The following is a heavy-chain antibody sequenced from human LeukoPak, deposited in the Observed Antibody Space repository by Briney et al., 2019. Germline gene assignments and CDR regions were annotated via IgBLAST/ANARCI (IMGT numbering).Heavy chain of an antibody. Sequence: GASLKICCKGSGSIFTSYWIGWVRQLPGKGLEGMGIIYPGDSDTRYSPSFQGQVTISADKSISTAYLQWSSLKASDTAMYYCVRAWLSHDAFDIWGQGTMVTVSS. J-gene: IGHJ3*02. D-gene: IGHD3-22*01. CDR1: GSIFTSYW. V-gene: IGHV5-51*01. CDR3: VRAWLSHDAFDI. CDR2: IYPGDSDT.